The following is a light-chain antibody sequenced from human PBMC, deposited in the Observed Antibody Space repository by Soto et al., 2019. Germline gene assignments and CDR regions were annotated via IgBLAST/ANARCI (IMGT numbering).Light chain of an antibody. CDR2: DNN. V-gene: IGLV1-51*01. CDR3: GTWDSSLSAGV. J-gene: IGLJ2*01. CDR1: SSNVGKNY. Sequence: QSVLTQPPSVSAAPGQKVTISCSGSSSNVGKNYVSWYQQLPGTAPKLLIYDNNKRPSGIPDRFSGSKSGTSATLGITGLQTGDEDDYYCGTWDSSLSAGVFGGGTKLTVL.